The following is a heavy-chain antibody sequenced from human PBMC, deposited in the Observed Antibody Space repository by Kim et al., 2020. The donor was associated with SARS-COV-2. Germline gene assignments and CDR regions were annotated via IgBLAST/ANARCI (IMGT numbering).Heavy chain of an antibody. V-gene: IGHV1-24*01. Sequence: ASVKVSCKVSGYTLTELSMHWVRQAPGKGLEWMGGFDPEDGETIYAQKFQGRVTMTEDTSTDTAYMELSSLRSEDTAVYYCATGPDILTGYYLYYFDYWGQGTLVTVSS. CDR1: GYTLTELS. CDR2: FDPEDGET. J-gene: IGHJ4*02. D-gene: IGHD3-9*01. CDR3: ATGPDILTGYYLYYFDY.